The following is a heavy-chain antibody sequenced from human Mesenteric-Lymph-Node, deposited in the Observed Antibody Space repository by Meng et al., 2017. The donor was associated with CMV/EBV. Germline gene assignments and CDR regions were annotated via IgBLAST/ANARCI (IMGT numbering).Heavy chain of an antibody. CDR3: ARVGISRGSGIVDY. V-gene: IGHV4-30-2*01. CDR1: GRSITSKGSS. CDR2: IYYSGNS. D-gene: IGHD3-10*01. J-gene: IGHJ4*02. Sequence: SGRSITSKGSSWTSIRQPPGKGLESIGYIYYSGNSYYNPSLKSRVTMSVDRSKNEFSLKLTSVTAADTAKYYCARVGISRGSGIVDYWGQGTLVTVSS.